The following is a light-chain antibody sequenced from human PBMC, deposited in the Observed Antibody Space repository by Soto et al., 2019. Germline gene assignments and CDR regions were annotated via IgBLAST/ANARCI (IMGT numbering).Light chain of an antibody. V-gene: IGKV1-27*01. CDR1: QGISNY. Sequence: DIQMTQSPSSLSASVRDRVTITCRASQGISNYLAWYQQKPGKVPKLLIYAASTLQSGVPSRFSGSGSGTDFTLTISSLQPEDVATYYCQKYDSAHWTFGQGTNVDIK. J-gene: IGKJ1*01. CDR2: AAS. CDR3: QKYDSAHWT.